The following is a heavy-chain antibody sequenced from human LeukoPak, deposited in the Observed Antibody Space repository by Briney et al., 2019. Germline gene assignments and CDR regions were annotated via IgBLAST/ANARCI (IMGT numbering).Heavy chain of an antibody. Sequence: GGSXRLSCAASGFTFSTYWMHWVRHDPGKGLVWVSRISSDASITSYANPVKGRFTISRDNAKNTLYLQMNSLRAEDTALYYCATSARTYIGSSLDYWGQGTLVTVSS. J-gene: IGHJ4*02. D-gene: IGHD2-15*01. CDR1: GFTFSTYW. CDR3: ATSARTYIGSSLDY. V-gene: IGHV3-74*01. CDR2: ISSDASIT.